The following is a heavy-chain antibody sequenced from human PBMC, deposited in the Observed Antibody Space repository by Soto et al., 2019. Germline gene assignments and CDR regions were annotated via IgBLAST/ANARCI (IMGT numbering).Heavy chain of an antibody. CDR1: GVSVNSGDYY. J-gene: IGHJ4*02. D-gene: IGHD1-26*01. CDR3: ARVTVGVPATTHYLDY. Sequence: SETLSLTCTVSGVSVNSGDYYWSWIRQPPGKGLEWIGYFYYSCITNYNPSRKSRVTISADTAKNQCALKLRSVTTADAAVYYCARVTVGVPATTHYLDYWGQGTTVTVSS. V-gene: IGHV4-61*08. CDR2: FYYSCIT.